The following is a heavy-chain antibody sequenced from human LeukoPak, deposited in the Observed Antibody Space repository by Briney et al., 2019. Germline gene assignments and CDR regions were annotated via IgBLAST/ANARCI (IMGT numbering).Heavy chain of an antibody. J-gene: IGHJ5*02. D-gene: IGHD1-26*01. CDR1: GYTFTSYG. CDR3: ARRSGSDRAWFDP. Sequence: ASVKVSCKASGYTFTSYGISWVRQAPGQGLEWMGWISAYNGNTNYAQKLQGRVTMTTDTSTSTAYVELMSLRSDDTAGYYCARRSGSDRAWFDPWGQGTLVTVSS. CDR2: ISAYNGNT. V-gene: IGHV1-18*01.